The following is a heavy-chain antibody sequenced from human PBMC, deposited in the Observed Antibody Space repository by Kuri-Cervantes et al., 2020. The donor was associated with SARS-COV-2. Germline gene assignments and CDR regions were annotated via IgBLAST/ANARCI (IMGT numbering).Heavy chain of an antibody. CDR3: ARGEAARGLMVVFKWRGAGPLHF. V-gene: IGHV1-2*04. CDR1: GYTFSDYY. Sequence: ASVKVSCKASGYTFSDYYMYWVRQAPGQGLEWMGWLNPNTGGTNYAQKFQGWVTMTRDTSLTTAYMELTRLTSDDSAAYFCARGEAARGLMVVFKWRGAGPLHFWGQGTLVTVSS. J-gene: IGHJ4*02. CDR2: LNPNTGGT. D-gene: IGHD3-10*01.